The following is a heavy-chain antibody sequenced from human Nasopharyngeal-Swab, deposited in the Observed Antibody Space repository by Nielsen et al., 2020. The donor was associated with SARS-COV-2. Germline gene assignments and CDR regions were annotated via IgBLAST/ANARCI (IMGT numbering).Heavy chain of an antibody. D-gene: IGHD2-15*01. CDR1: GYTFISFG. J-gene: IGHJ5*02. CDR3: VRDRISSLNWFDP. V-gene: IGHV1-18*01. Sequence: ASVKVSCKASGYTFISFGISWVRQAPGQGLEWMGLINIYNGNRKYAQKYQGRVTMTADSSTSTAYMELKSLRPDDTAVYYCVRDRISSLNWFDPWGQGTLVTVSS. CDR2: INIYNGNR.